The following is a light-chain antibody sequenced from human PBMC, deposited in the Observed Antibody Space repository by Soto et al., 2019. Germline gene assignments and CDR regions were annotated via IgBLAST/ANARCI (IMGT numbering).Light chain of an antibody. Sequence: DIQMTQSLSSLSASVGDRVTITCQASQDIDKFLNWYQQKPGKPPKLLIDDASNLATGVPSRLSGRGSGTDFTFTISSLQPEDVATYYCQQYDDLPITFGQGTRLAIK. J-gene: IGKJ5*01. CDR1: QDIDKF. CDR2: DAS. CDR3: QQYDDLPIT. V-gene: IGKV1-33*01.